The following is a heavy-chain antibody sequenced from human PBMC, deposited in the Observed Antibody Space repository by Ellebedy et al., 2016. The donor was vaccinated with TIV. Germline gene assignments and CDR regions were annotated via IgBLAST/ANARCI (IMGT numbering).Heavy chain of an antibody. CDR3: ARGVGATGINDAFDI. D-gene: IGHD1-26*01. CDR1: GYTFSPSD. CDR2: INAGNGNT. Sequence: ASVKVSCKTSGYTFSPSDINWVRQAPGQRLEWMGWINAGNGNTNYAQKLQGRVTITAVKSTSTAYMELSSLRSEDTAVYYCARGVGATGINDAFDIWGQGTMVTVSS. J-gene: IGHJ3*02. V-gene: IGHV1-3*01.